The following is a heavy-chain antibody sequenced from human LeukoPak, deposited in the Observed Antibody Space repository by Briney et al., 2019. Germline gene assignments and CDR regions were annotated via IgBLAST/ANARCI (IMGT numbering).Heavy chain of an antibody. CDR2: IIPFFGSA. CDR3: ARPDFSGFDWGFDF. Sequence: AASEKVSCKASGGTFNTFAISWVRQAPGQGLEWMGGIIPFFGSANYAQRFQDRFTITTDESTTTAYMELNSLTSDDTAVYYCARPDFSGFDWGFDFWGQGTLITVSS. CDR1: GGTFNTFA. V-gene: IGHV1-69*05. D-gene: IGHD5-12*01. J-gene: IGHJ4*02.